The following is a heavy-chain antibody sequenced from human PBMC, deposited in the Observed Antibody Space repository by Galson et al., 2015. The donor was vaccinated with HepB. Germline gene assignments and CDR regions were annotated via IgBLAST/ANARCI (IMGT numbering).Heavy chain of an antibody. CDR3: ARDCSGGICYSSYYYYGMDV. D-gene: IGHD2-15*01. J-gene: IGHJ6*02. CDR2: INWNGRSP. V-gene: IGHV3-20*04. CDR1: GFTFDDYG. Sequence: SLRLSCAASGFTFDDYGMAWVRQAPGKGLEWASGINWNGRSPTYADSVTGRFTVYRDNAKNSLYLEMNSLSAEDTALYYCARDCSGGICYSSYYYYGMDVWGQGTTVTVSS.